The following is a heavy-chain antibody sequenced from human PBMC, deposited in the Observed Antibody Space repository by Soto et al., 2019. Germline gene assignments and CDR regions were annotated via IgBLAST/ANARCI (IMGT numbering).Heavy chain of an antibody. V-gene: IGHV1-58*01. CDR2: IVVGSGNT. Sequence: SVKVSCKASGFTFTSSAVQWVRQARGQRLEWIGWIVVGSGNTNYAQKFQERVTITRDMSTSTAYMELSSLRSEDTAVYYCAAVAEYYYDTSGYHTGPPIGRYWGQGTLVTVSS. D-gene: IGHD3-22*01. J-gene: IGHJ4*02. CDR3: AAVAEYYYDTSGYHTGPPIGRY. CDR1: GFTFTSSA.